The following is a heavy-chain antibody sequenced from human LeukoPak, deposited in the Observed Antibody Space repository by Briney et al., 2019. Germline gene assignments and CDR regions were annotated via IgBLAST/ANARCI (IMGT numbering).Heavy chain of an antibody. CDR3: ARAAAAGTSRWFDP. D-gene: IGHD6-13*01. Sequence: ASVKVSCKASGYTFTSYAMHWVRQAPGQRLEWMGWINAGNGNTKYSQKFQGRVTITRDTSASTAYMELSSLRSEDTAVYYCARAAAAGTSRWFDPWGQGTLVTVSS. V-gene: IGHV1-3*01. CDR1: GYTFTSYA. CDR2: INAGNGNT. J-gene: IGHJ5*02.